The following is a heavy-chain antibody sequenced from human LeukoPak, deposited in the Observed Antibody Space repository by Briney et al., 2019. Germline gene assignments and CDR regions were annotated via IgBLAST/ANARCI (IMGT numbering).Heavy chain of an antibody. V-gene: IGHV4-31*03. CDR1: GGSISSGGDY. J-gene: IGHJ5*02. D-gene: IGHD1-26*01. CDR2: IYYSGST. Sequence: SETLSLTCTVSGGSISSGGDYWSWIRQHPGKGLEWIRYIYYSGSTYYNPSLKSRVSISVDTSKSQFSLKLSSVTAADTAVYYCARRGEATTWKYNFFDPWGQGTLVTVSS. CDR3: ARRGEATTWKYNFFDP.